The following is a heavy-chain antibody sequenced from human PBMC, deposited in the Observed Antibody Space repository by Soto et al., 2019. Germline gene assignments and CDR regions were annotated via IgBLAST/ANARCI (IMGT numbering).Heavy chain of an antibody. D-gene: IGHD6-19*01. CDR2: INPNSGGT. V-gene: IGHV1-2*04. CDR1: GYTFTGYY. J-gene: IGHJ4*02. Sequence: ASVKVSCKASGYTFTGYYMHWVRQAPGQGLEWMGWINPNSGGTNYAQKFQGWVTMTRDTSISTAYMDPVDTATYYCAHTFGSGWYQAYFDYWGQGTLVTVSS. CDR3: SGWYQAYFDY.